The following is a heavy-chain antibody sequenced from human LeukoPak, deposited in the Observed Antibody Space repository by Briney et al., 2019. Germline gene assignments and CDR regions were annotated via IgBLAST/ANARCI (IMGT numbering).Heavy chain of an antibody. D-gene: IGHD4-17*01. Sequence: GASVTVSCKASGYTFTSCYMHWVRQAPGQGLEWMGIINPSGGSTSYAQKFQGRVTMTRDTSTSTVYMELSSLRSEDTAVYYCARDLPYYGDYAHFDYWGQGTLVTVSS. CDR2: INPSGGST. V-gene: IGHV1-46*01. CDR1: GYTFTSCY. J-gene: IGHJ4*02. CDR3: ARDLPYYGDYAHFDY.